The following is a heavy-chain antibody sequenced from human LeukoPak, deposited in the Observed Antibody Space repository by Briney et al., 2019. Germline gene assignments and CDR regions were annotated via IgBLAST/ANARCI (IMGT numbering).Heavy chain of an antibody. J-gene: IGHJ6*02. CDR1: EFTFSSYA. D-gene: IGHD3-10*01. CDR3: AWYGVTHGLDV. CDR2: INQDGSDK. Sequence: GGSLRLSCAASEFTFSSYAMSWVRQAPGKGLEWVANINQDGSDKYYVDSVMGRFTISKDNAKNSVYLQMNSLRPEDTAIYYCAWYGVTHGLDVWGQGTTVTVSS. V-gene: IGHV3-7*01.